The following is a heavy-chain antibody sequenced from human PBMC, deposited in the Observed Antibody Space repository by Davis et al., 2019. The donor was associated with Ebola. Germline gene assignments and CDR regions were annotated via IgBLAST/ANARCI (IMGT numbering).Heavy chain of an antibody. J-gene: IGHJ6*02. CDR3: ARLYGSGSYLSPYGMDV. CDR1: GYSFTSYW. Sequence: GESLKISCKASGYSFTSYWIGWVRQMPGKGLEWMGIIYPGDFDTRYSPSFQGQVTISADKSISTAYLQWSSLKASDTAMYYCARLYGSGSYLSPYGMDVWGQGTTVTVSS. CDR2: IYPGDFDT. V-gene: IGHV5-51*01. D-gene: IGHD3-10*01.